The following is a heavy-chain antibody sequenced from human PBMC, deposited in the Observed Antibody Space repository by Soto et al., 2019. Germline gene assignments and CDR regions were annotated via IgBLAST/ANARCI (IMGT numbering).Heavy chain of an antibody. Sequence: PSETLSLTCTVSGGSISSYYWSWIRQPPGKGLEWIGYIYHTGSTNYNPSLKSRVTISLETSRSQFSLKLSSVTAADTAVYYCARDMRGISNWGQETLVTVSS. CDR3: ARDMRGISN. CDR1: GGSISSYY. D-gene: IGHD3-16*01. V-gene: IGHV4-59*01. CDR2: IYHTGST. J-gene: IGHJ4*02.